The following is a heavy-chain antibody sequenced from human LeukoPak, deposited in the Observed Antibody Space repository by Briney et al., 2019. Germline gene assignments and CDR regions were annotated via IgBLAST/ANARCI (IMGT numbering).Heavy chain of an antibody. V-gene: IGHV4-34*01. CDR3: ASGLGDLTPFDH. CDR1: GGSFSGYY. CDR2: INHTGST. D-gene: IGHD3-10*01. Sequence: RPSEILSLTCAGYGGSFSGYYWSWIRQSPGKGLEWIGEINHTGSTIYNPSLKSRVIMSVDMSSNQFSLKLSSVTAADTADYCASGLGDLTPFDHWGQGTLVTVSS. J-gene: IGHJ4*02.